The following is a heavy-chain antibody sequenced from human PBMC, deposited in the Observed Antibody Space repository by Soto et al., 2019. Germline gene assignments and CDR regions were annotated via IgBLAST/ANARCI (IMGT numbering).Heavy chain of an antibody. CDR3: TTSPYQYYYYGMDV. CDR1: GFTFSNAW. J-gene: IGHJ6*02. Sequence: GVSLRLSCAASGFTFSNAWMNWVRQAPGKGLEWVGRIKSKTDGGTTDYAAPVKGRFTISRDDSKNTLYLQMNSLKTEDTAVYYCTTSPYQYYYYGMDVWGQGTTVTVSS. D-gene: IGHD2-2*01. CDR2: IKSKTDGGTT. V-gene: IGHV3-15*01.